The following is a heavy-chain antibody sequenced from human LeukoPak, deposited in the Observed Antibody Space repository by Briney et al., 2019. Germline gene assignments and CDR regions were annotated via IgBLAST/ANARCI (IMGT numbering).Heavy chain of an antibody. CDR3: ARVVGVVPVAMLDS. CDR2: VWHDGSKQ. D-gene: IGHD2-2*01. J-gene: IGHJ4*02. CDR1: GFIFSTFG. Sequence: GGSLRFSCAASGFIFSTFGIHWVRQTPGKGLEWVAVVWHDGSKQYYADSVKGRFIVSKDNSKNTVYLQMDSLRVDDTAVYYCARVVGVVPVAMLDSWGPGTLVTVSS. V-gene: IGHV3-33*01.